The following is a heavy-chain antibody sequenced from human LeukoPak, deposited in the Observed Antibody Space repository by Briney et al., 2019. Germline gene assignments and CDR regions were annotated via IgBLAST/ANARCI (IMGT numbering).Heavy chain of an antibody. CDR2: INHSGST. J-gene: IGHJ3*02. D-gene: IGHD3-22*01. V-gene: IGHV4-38-2*02. CDR1: GYSISSGYY. CDR3: ARDITTERVCAFDI. Sequence: PSETLSLTCTVSGYSISSGYYWSWIRQPPGKGLEWIGEINHSGSTNYNPSLKSRVTISVDTSKNQFSLKLSSVTAADTAVYYCARDITTERVCAFDIWGQGTMVTVSS.